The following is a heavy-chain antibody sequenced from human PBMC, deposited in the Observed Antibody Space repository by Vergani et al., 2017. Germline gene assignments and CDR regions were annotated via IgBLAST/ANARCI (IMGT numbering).Heavy chain of an antibody. CDR3: ARDSRYCSSTSCYVGRDWFDP. V-gene: IGHV1-46*01. D-gene: IGHD2-2*01. CDR1: GYTFTSYY. CDR2: INPSGGST. J-gene: IGHJ5*02. Sequence: QVQLVQSVTEVEKPGASVKVSCKASGYTFTSYYMHWVRQAPGQGLEWMGIINPSGGSTSYAQKFQGRVTMTRDTSTSTVYMELSSLRSEDTAVYYCARDSRYCSSTSCYVGRDWFDPWGQGTLVTVSS.